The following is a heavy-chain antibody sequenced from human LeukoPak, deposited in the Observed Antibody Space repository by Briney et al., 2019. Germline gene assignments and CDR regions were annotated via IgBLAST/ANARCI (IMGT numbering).Heavy chain of an antibody. CDR3: AREMIDAFDI. V-gene: IGHV3-48*03. CDR1: GFTFSSYE. J-gene: IGHJ3*02. Sequence: GGSLRLSCATSGFTFSSYEMNWVRQAPGKGLEWISYISRSGSSIYYADSVKGRFTISRDNVKNSLYLQMNSLRAEGTAVYYCAREMIDAFDIWGQGTMVTVSS. D-gene: IGHD3-22*01. CDR2: ISRSGSSI.